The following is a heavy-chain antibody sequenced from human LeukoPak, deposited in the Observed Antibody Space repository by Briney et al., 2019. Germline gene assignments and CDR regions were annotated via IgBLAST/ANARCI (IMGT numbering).Heavy chain of an antibody. CDR2: ISYDGSNK. J-gene: IGHJ4*02. CDR3: ARDPYCGGDCSMFDY. Sequence: GGSLRLSCAASGFTFSSYAMHWVRQAPGKGVEWVAVISYDGSNKYYADSVKGRFTISRDNSKNTLYLQMNSLRAEDTAVYYCARDPYCGGDCSMFDYWGQGTLVTVSS. CDR1: GFTFSSYA. D-gene: IGHD2-21*02. V-gene: IGHV3-30-3*01.